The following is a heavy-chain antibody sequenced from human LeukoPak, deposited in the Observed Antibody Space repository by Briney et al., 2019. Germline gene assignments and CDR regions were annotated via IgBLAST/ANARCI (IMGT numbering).Heavy chain of an antibody. J-gene: IGHJ3*02. Sequence: GGSLRLSCAASGFSFSNYGIHWVRQAPGKGLEWVAVISYDGNNKYYADSVEGRFTISRDNSKNTLYLQMNSLRAEDTAVYYCAKDRGGAYYESSVDIWGQGTMVTVSS. CDR3: AKDRGGAYYESSVDI. D-gene: IGHD3-22*01. V-gene: IGHV3-30*18. CDR2: ISYDGNNK. CDR1: GFSFSNYG.